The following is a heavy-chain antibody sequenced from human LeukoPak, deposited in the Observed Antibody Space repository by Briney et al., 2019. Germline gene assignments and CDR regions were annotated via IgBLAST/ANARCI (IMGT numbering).Heavy chain of an antibody. J-gene: IGHJ4*02. Sequence: QSGGSLRLSCAASGFTFSNNAMSWVRQAPGKGLEWVTATTASGESTYYADSVKGRFIISRDNSKNTLYLQMSSLRAEDTAVYYCARDLAMYYYDSSGCLDYWGQGTLVTVSS. CDR2: TTASGEST. V-gene: IGHV3-23*01. D-gene: IGHD3-22*01. CDR3: ARDLAMYYYDSSGCLDY. CDR1: GFTFSNNA.